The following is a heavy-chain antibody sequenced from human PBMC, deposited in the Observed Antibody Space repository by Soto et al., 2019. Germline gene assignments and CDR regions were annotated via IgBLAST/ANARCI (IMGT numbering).Heavy chain of an antibody. J-gene: IGHJ6*03. Sequence: ASVKVSCKASGYTFTSYDINWVRQATGQGLEWMGWMNPNSGNTGYAQKFQGRVTMTRNTSISTAYMELSSLRSEDTAVYYCAREIAVAGYYYYMDVWGKGTTVTVSS. D-gene: IGHD6-19*01. CDR3: AREIAVAGYYYYMDV. CDR2: MNPNSGNT. V-gene: IGHV1-8*01. CDR1: GYTFTSYD.